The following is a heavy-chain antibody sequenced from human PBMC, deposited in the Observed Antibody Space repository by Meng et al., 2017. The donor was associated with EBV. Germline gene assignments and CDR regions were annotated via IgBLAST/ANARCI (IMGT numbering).Heavy chain of an antibody. V-gene: IGHV1-2*06. J-gene: IGHJ4*02. CDR1: GYTFTGYY. Sequence: QVQLLQAGAEVKKPGASVKVSCKASGYTFTGYYMHWVRQAPGQGLEWMGRIDPNSGGTNYAQKFQGRVTMTRDTSISTAYMELSRLRSDDTAVYYCARVGIAVAGTGDYWGQGTLVTVSS. CDR2: IDPNSGGT. CDR3: ARVGIAVAGTGDY. D-gene: IGHD6-19*01.